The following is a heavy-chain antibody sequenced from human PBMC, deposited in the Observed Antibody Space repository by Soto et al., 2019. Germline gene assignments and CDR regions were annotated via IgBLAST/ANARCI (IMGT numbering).Heavy chain of an antibody. Sequence: QVQMQESGPGLVKPSQTLSLTCTVSGGSISSDDYYWSWLRQPPGKGLEWIGYIYYSGSAYYNPSLKSRLTISVDTSQNQFSLQLSSVTAADTAVYYCARDTVGADWFDSWGRGTLVTVSS. J-gene: IGHJ5*01. V-gene: IGHV4-30-4*01. CDR2: IYYSGSA. CDR1: GGSISSDDYY. CDR3: ARDTVGADWFDS. D-gene: IGHD1-26*01.